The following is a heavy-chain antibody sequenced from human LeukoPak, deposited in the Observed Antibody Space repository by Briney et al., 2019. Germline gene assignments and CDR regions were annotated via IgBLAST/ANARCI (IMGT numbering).Heavy chain of an antibody. D-gene: IGHD6-19*01. CDR1: GFKFDDNG. Sequence: PGGSLRLSCTASGFKFDDNGMAWVRQVPGRGLEWVCGINWNGGSTHYAESVKDRFTISRDNTMKSLFLEMNSLRAEDTALYFCARVIHFGDSSGWFFDNWGRGTLVSVSS. J-gene: IGHJ4*02. CDR3: ARVIHFGDSSGWFFDN. CDR2: INWNGGST. V-gene: IGHV3-20*04.